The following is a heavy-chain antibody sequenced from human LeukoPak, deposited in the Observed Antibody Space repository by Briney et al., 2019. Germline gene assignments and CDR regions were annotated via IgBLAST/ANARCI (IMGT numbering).Heavy chain of an antibody. Sequence: SETLSLTCAVYGGSFSGYYWSWIRQPPGKGLEWIGEINHSGSTNYNPSLKSRVTISVDTSKNQFSLKLSSVTAADTAVYYCARVTTTDAFDIWGQGTMVTVSS. V-gene: IGHV4-34*01. CDR2: INHSGST. D-gene: IGHD1-14*01. CDR3: ARVTTTDAFDI. J-gene: IGHJ3*02. CDR1: GGSFSGYY.